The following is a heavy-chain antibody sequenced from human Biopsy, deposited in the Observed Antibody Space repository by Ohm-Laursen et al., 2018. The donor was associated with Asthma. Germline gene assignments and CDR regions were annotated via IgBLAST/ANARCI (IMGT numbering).Heavy chain of an antibody. Sequence: SLRLSCSASGFNFHNYAMSWVRQTPGKGLDWVAVISFDGSNKNYTDSVKGRFTISRDNSRNTLHLQMNSLRAEDTAVYYCAKDVFPGWELRRGPDYWGQGTLVTVSS. D-gene: IGHD1-26*01. J-gene: IGHJ4*02. CDR1: GFNFHNYA. CDR2: ISFDGSNK. CDR3: AKDVFPGWELRRGPDY. V-gene: IGHV3-30*18.